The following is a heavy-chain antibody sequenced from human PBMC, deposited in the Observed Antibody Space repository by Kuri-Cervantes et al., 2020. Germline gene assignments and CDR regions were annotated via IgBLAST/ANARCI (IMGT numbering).Heavy chain of an antibody. CDR1: GDSVNSDKYH. CDR2: SFYSGSGSF. V-gene: IGHV4-61*01. J-gene: IGHJ4*02. CDR3: VRLNFRFLESPAGDGDY. Sequence: SETLSLTCTVSGDSVNSDKYHCSWIRQPPGKGLEWVGHSFYSGSGSFDYHPSLKSRVTISVDTSKNQFSLKLSSVTAADTAVYYCVRLNFRFLESPAGDGDYWGQGTLVTVSS. D-gene: IGHD3-3*01.